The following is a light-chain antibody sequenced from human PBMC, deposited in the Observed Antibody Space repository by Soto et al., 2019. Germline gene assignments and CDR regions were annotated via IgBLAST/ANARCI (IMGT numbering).Light chain of an antibody. V-gene: IGLV2-23*01. CDR3: CSYASSNTYV. J-gene: IGLJ1*01. CDR2: EDT. Sequence: QSVLTQPASVSGSPGQSITISCTGTSGDVGTYNLVSWYQQHPGKAPKLMIYEDTKRPSGVSNRFSGSKSGNTASLTISGLQAEDEADYYCCSYASSNTYVFGTGTKVTVL. CDR1: SGDVGTYNL.